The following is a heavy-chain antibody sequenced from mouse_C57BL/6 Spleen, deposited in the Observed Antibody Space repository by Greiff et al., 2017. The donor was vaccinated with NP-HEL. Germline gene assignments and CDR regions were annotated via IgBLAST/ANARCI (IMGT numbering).Heavy chain of an antibody. CDR1: GFTFSSYT. Sequence: EVKLMESGGGLVKPGGSLKLSCAASGFTFSSYTMSWVRQTPEKRLEWVATISGGGGNTYYPDSVKGRFTISRANAKNTLYLQMSSLRSEDTALYYCARHTPVTTVVDYWYFDVWGTGTTVTVSS. CDR3: ARHTPVTTVVDYWYFDV. J-gene: IGHJ1*03. CDR2: ISGGGGNT. D-gene: IGHD1-1*01. V-gene: IGHV5-9*01.